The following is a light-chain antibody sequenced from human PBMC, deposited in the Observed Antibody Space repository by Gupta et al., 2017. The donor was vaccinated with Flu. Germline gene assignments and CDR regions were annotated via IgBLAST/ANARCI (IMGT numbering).Light chain of an antibody. CDR2: EAS. J-gene: IGKJ4*01. CDR3: MQSVQLPLT. Sequence: MSCESTQTLFNSDGRTHLHWYLQRPGQSPELLIYEASNRFSGVPQRFSGSGSGTNFTLKISRLEAEDVGVYYCMQSVQLPLTFGGGTRVDIK. V-gene: IGKV2D-29*02. CDR1: QTLFNSDGRTH.